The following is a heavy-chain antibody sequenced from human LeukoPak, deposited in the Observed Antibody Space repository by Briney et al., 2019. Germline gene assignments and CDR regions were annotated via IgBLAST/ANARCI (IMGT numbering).Heavy chain of an antibody. CDR1: DGSISSNHW. Sequence: PSETLSLTCVVSDGSISSNHWWSWVRQPPGKGLEWIGEIYHSGRTNYNPSLKSRVTISVDKSKNQFSLNLNSVTAADTAVYYCARNKGSGSYFWFDPWGQGTLVTVSS. D-gene: IGHD3-10*01. CDR2: IYHSGRT. V-gene: IGHV4-4*02. J-gene: IGHJ5*02. CDR3: ARNKGSGSYFWFDP.